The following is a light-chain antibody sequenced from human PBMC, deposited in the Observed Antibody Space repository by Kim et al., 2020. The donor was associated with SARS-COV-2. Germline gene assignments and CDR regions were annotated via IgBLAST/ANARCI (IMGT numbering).Light chain of an antibody. CDR3: NSRDTNDIVL. CDR1: SRRRYY. Sequence: VALGQTVRITCQGDSRRRYYATWYQQKPGQAPILLIYGKNNRPSGIPGRFSGSSSGNTASLTITGTQAGDEADYYCNSRDTNDIVLFGGGTQLTVL. V-gene: IGLV3-19*01. J-gene: IGLJ2*01. CDR2: GKN.